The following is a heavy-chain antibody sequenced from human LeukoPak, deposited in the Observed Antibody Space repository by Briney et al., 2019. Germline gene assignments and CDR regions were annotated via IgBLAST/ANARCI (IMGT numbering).Heavy chain of an antibody. V-gene: IGHV3-7*05. Sequence: GGSLRLSCAASGFTFSSYAMSWVRQAPGKGLEWVANIKQDGSEKYYVDSVKGRFTISRDNAKNSLYLQINSLRAEDTAVYYCARDGRLTPFEYWGQGTLVTVSS. CDR1: GFTFSSYA. CDR3: ARDGRLTPFEY. CDR2: IKQDGSEK. D-gene: IGHD2-15*01. J-gene: IGHJ4*02.